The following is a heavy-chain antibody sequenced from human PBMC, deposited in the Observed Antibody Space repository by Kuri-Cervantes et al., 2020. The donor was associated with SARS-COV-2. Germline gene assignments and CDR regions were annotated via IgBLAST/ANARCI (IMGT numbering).Heavy chain of an antibody. D-gene: IGHD1/OR15-1a*01. CDR3: AREGTGTNWYFDL. Sequence: GESLKISCAASGFTFSSYDMHWVRQATGKGLEWVSAIGTAGDPYYPGSVKGRFTISRENAQNTVYLQMNSLRVEDTAVYYCAREGTGTNWYFDLWGRGTLVTVSS. CDR1: GFTFSSYD. CDR2: IGTAGDP. J-gene: IGHJ2*01. V-gene: IGHV3-13*05.